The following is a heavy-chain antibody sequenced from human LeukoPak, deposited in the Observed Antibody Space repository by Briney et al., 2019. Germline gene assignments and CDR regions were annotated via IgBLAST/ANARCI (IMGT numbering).Heavy chain of an antibody. J-gene: IGHJ6*02. CDR3: ASGRGRRMDV. Sequence: GGALRLSCAASAFTIINSYMSWRRQPPGEGRGCVSALSCGSCYTNYEDSVKGRVTITRDNAKDSLSLQLNRLSVGDTAVYYCASGRGRRMDVWGQGTTVTVSS. V-gene: IGHV3-11*06. D-gene: IGHD1-1*01. CDR1: AFTIINSY. CDR2: LSCGSCYT.